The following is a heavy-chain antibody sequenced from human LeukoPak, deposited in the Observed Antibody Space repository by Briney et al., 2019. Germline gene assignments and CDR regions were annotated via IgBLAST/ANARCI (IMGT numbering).Heavy chain of an antibody. Sequence: SETLSLTCAVSGGSISSSNWWSWVRQPPGKGLEWIGEIYHSGSTNYNPSLKSRVTISVDKSKNQFSLKLSSVTAADTAVYYCARDLPTGSGSYYNVGVRAFDIWGQGTMVTVSS. CDR3: ARDLPTGSGSYYNVGVRAFDI. CDR1: GGSISSSNW. D-gene: IGHD3-10*01. V-gene: IGHV4-4*02. J-gene: IGHJ3*02. CDR2: IYHSGST.